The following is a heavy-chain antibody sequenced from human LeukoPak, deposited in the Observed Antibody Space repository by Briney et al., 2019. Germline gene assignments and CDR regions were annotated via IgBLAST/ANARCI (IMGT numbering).Heavy chain of an antibody. D-gene: IGHD4-23*01. CDR3: GKNPNGNFIGAFDF. V-gene: IGHV3-23*01. Sequence: GGSLRLSCAASRFAFHNYAMTWIRQAPERGLEWVSSISVDGGDIKYTDSAKGRFTISRDNSKGTLYLQMDSLRVEDTAVYYCGKNPNGNFIGAFDFWGQGTMVTVSS. J-gene: IGHJ3*01. CDR1: RFAFHNYA. CDR2: ISVDGGDI.